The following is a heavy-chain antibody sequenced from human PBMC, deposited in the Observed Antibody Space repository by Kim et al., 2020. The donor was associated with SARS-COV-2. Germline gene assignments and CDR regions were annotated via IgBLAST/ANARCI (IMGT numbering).Heavy chain of an antibody. CDR3: AHIAAAGTSVIDFDY. V-gene: IGHV1-18*04. CDR2: ISAYNGNT. CDR1: GYTFTSYG. D-gene: IGHD6-13*01. Sequence: ASVKVSCKASGYTFTSYGISWVRQAPGQGLEWMGWISAYNGNTNYAQKLQGRVTMTTDTSTSTAYMELRSLRSDDTAVYYCAHIAAAGTSVIDFDYWGQGTLVTASS. J-gene: IGHJ4*02.